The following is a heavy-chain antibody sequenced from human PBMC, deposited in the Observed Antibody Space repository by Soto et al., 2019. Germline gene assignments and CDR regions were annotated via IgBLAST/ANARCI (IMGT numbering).Heavy chain of an antibody. D-gene: IGHD1-26*01. J-gene: IGHJ4*02. Sequence: GGFLRLSCAASGFPFSSFGMHWVRQAPGKGPGGGAIISYDGSNTYYADSVKGRFTISRDNSKNTLYLQMNSLRAEDTSVYYCAKEGGLSGSYYISSSYYFDYWGQGTLVTVSS. CDR3: AKEGGLSGSYYISSSYYFDY. CDR1: GFPFSSFG. V-gene: IGHV3-30*18. CDR2: ISYDGSNT.